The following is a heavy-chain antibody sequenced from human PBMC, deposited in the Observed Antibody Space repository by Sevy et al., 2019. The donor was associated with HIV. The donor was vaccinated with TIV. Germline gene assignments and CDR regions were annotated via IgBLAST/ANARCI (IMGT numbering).Heavy chain of an antibody. CDR2: INHSGST. J-gene: IGHJ4*02. V-gene: IGHV4-34*01. CDR1: GGSFSGYY. Sequence: SETLSLTCAVYGGSFSGYYWSWIRQPPGKGLEWIGEINHSGSTNYNPSLKSRVTISVDTSKNQFSLKLSSVTAADTAVYYCARGRGDIVVGPAATIIDYWGQGTLVTVSS. D-gene: IGHD2-2*01. CDR3: ARGRGDIVVGPAATIIDY.